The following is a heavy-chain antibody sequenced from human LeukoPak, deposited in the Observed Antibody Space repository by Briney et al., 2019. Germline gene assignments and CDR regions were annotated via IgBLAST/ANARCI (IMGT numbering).Heavy chain of an antibody. V-gene: IGHV1-46*01. Sequence: ASVKVSCKASGDTFTSYYMHWVRQAPGQGLEWMGIINPSGGSTSYAQKFQGRVTMTRDMSTSTVYMELSSLRSEDTAVYYCARGESSSFTLPYYYYYYMDVWGKGTTVTISS. D-gene: IGHD6-13*01. CDR3: ARGESSSFTLPYYYYYYMDV. CDR2: INPSGGST. J-gene: IGHJ6*03. CDR1: GDTFTSYY.